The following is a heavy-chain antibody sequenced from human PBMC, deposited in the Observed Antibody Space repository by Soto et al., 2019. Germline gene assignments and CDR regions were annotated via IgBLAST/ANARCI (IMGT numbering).Heavy chain of an antibody. D-gene: IGHD1-26*01. CDR2: IYYGGST. CDR3: ARQREGGRGVFAI. CDR1: GGSISSSSYY. J-gene: IGHJ3*02. V-gene: IGHV4-39*01. Sequence: QLQLQESGPGLVKPSETLSLTCTVSGGSISSSSYYWGWIRQPPGKGLEWIGSIYYGGSTYYNPTSLMSRVTISVDTSRNHFSLKLSSVTAAATAVYYCARQREGGRGVFAIWGQGTMVTVSS.